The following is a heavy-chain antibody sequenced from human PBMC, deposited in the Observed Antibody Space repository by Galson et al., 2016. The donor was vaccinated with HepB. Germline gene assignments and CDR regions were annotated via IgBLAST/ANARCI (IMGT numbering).Heavy chain of an antibody. CDR2: ISTTGTYI. Sequence: SLRLSCAASGFTFSSYSFNWVRQAPGEGLEWVSSISTTGTYIYYADSVRGRFTISGDNAPNSLSLQMKSLRAEDTAVYYCARMATSGTHFDYWGQGTLVTVSS. V-gene: IGHV3-21*01. CDR1: GFTFSSYS. CDR3: ARMATSGTHFDY. D-gene: IGHD1-1*01. J-gene: IGHJ4*02.